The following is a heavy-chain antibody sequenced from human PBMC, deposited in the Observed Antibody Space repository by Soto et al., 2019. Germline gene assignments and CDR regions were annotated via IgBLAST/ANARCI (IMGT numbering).Heavy chain of an antibody. CDR1: GGTFSSYT. CDR2: IIPILGIA. J-gene: IGHJ6*02. Sequence: GASVKVSCKASGGTFSSYTISWVRQAPGQGLEWMGRIIPILGIANYAQKFQGRVTITADKSTSTAYMELSSLRSEDTAVYYCARDCSGSSDSPNTDYNFAMDVWGQGTTVTVSS. V-gene: IGHV1-69*04. CDR3: ARDCSGSSDSPNTDYNFAMDV. D-gene: IGHD2-2*01.